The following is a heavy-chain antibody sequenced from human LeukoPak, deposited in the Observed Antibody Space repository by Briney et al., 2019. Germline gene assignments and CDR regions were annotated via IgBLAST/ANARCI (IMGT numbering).Heavy chain of an antibody. Sequence: GGSLRLSCAASGFTFSSYAMSWVRQAPGKGLEWVSGISGSGGITYYADSVKGRFTMSRDNSKNTLYLQMNSLRAEDTAVYYCARDSVSSRYGYADYWGQGTLVTVSS. D-gene: IGHD5-18*01. CDR2: ISGSGGIT. CDR3: ARDSVSSRYGYADY. J-gene: IGHJ4*02. CDR1: GFTFSSYA. V-gene: IGHV3-23*01.